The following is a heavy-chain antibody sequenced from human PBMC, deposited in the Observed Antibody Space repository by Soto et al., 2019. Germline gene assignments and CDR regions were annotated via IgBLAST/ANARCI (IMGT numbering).Heavy chain of an antibody. CDR3: ARHPPYDFWSGYYTEGGDCYYGMDV. CDR1: GYSFTSYW. J-gene: IGHJ6*02. CDR2: IYPGDSDT. V-gene: IGHV5-51*01. Sequence: PGESLKISCKGSGYSFTSYWIGWVRQMPGKGLEWMGIIYPGDSDTRYSPSFQGQVTISADKSISTAYLQWSSLKASDTAMYYCARHPPYDFWSGYYTEGGDCYYGMDVWGQGTTVTVSS. D-gene: IGHD3-3*01.